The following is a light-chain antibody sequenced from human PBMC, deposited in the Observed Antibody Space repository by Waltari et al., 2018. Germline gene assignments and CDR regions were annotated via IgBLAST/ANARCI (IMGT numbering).Light chain of an antibody. Sequence: DIVMTQSPLFLPVTPGEPASISCRSSQSLLHSSGYTFLDWYLQKPGQSPQLLIYLVSNRASGVPDRFSCSGSGTDFTLKISRVEAEDVGVYYCMQARQTPWTFGQGTKVEIK. CDR1: QSLLHSSGYTF. V-gene: IGKV2-28*01. CDR3: MQARQTPWT. J-gene: IGKJ1*01. CDR2: LVS.